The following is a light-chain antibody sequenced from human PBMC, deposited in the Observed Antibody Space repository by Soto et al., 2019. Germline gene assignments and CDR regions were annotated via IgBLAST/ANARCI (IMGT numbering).Light chain of an antibody. CDR1: QSISRW. CDR2: DAS. Sequence: DIQMTQSPSTLSASVGDRVTITCRASQSISRWLAWYQQKPGKAPNLLIYDASTLQGGVPSRFSGSGSGTEFTLTVTSLQPEDFATYFCQQYDKYSTFGHGTKVDIK. V-gene: IGKV1-5*01. J-gene: IGKJ1*01. CDR3: QQYDKYST.